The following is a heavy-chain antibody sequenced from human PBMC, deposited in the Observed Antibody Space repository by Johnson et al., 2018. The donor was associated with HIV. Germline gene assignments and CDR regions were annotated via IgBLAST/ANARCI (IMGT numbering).Heavy chain of an antibody. V-gene: IGHV3-9*01. D-gene: IGHD4-17*01. CDR2: ISWNSGSI. CDR3: ARDSTPWGGDYVAYAFDI. J-gene: IGHJ3*02. CDR1: GFTFDDYG. Sequence: VQLVESGGGLVQPGRSLRLSCAASGFTFDDYGMHWVRQAPGRGLEWVSGISWNSGSIVYADSMKGRFTISRDNSKNTLYLQMNSLRAEDTALYYCARDSTPWGGDYVAYAFDIWGRGTMVTVSS.